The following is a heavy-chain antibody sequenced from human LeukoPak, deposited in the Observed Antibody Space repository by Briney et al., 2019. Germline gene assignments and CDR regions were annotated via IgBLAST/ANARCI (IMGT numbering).Heavy chain of an antibody. Sequence: GGSLRLSCAASGFTFSSYSMNWVRQAPGKELEWVSAISGSGGSTYYADSVKGRFTISRDNSKNTLYLQMNSLRAEDTAVYYCAKEDSSGWEGNNWFDPWGQGTLVTVSS. CDR2: ISGSGGST. D-gene: IGHD6-19*01. J-gene: IGHJ5*02. V-gene: IGHV3-23*01. CDR3: AKEDSSGWEGNNWFDP. CDR1: GFTFSSYS.